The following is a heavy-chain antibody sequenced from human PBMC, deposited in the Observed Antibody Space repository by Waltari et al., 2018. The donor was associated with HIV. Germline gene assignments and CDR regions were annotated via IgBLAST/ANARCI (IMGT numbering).Heavy chain of an antibody. J-gene: IGHJ2*01. CDR3: AREFHGVSGRIYNEVRHWYIDL. Sequence: EVQLVESGGGLITPGGSLRLSCAAAGLTVVAHYLCWVRPASGKGLEWVSVIYSGGSSYYADSVEGRFSIYRDRSKNTLNLQMNSLRVEDTAVYYCAREFHGVSGRIYNEVRHWYIDLWGRGTLVTVSS. D-gene: IGHD3-10*01. CDR2: IYSGGSS. V-gene: IGHV3-53*01. CDR1: GLTVVAHY.